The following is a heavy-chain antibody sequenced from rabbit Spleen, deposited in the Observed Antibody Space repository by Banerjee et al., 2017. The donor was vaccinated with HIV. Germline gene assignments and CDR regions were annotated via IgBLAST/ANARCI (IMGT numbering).Heavy chain of an antibody. Sequence: QSLEESGGDLVKPGASLTLTCTASGVSFSSNYYMCWVRQAPGKGLEWIACIYTGNGKSYYASWAKGRITISKASSTAVTLQMTSLTVADTATYFCARDAGSGDYIDGYFNLWGQGTLVTVS. CDR3: ARDAGSGDYIDGYFNL. V-gene: IGHV1S40*01. CDR2: IYTGNGKS. D-gene: IGHD8-1*01. CDR1: GVSFSSNYY. J-gene: IGHJ4*01.